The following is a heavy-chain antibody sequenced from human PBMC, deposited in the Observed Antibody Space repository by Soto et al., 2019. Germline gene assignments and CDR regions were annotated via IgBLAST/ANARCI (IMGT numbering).Heavy chain of an antibody. CDR2: IYYSGST. D-gene: IGHD2-15*01. CDR1: GGSISSYY. V-gene: IGHV4-59*08. Sequence: SLTLSHTCSVSGGSISSYYWSWIRQPPGKGREWIGYIYYSGSTNYNPSLKSRVTISVDTSKTQFSLKLSSVTAADTAVYSCATHGGPGAFDIWGQGTMVTV. CDR3: ATHGGPGAFDI. J-gene: IGHJ3*02.